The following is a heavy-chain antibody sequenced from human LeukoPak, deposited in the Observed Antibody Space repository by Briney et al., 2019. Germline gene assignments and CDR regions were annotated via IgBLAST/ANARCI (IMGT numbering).Heavy chain of an antibody. CDR1: GFTLSSYW. D-gene: IGHD6-19*01. V-gene: IGHV3-7*01. CDR3: ARTSGWANFDY. J-gene: IGHJ4*02. CDR2: IKQDGSEK. Sequence: PGGSLRLSCAASGFTLSSYWMSWVRQAPGKGLEWVANIKQDGSEKYYVDSVKGRFTISRDNAKNSLYLQMNSLRAEDTAVYYCARTSGWANFDYWGQGTLVTVSS.